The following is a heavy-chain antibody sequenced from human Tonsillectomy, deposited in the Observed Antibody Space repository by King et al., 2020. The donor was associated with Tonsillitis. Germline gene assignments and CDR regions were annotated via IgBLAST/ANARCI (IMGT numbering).Heavy chain of an antibody. CDR1: GFTFGTYS. D-gene: IGHD3-22*01. Sequence: VQLVESGGGLVQPGGSLRLSCAASGFTFGTYSMSWVRQAPGKGLEWVSFISSSSSTIYDADSVKGRFTISRDNAKDSLYLQINSLRAEDTAVYYCARSDYYDSSGYSVSDAFDIWGQGTMVTVSS. V-gene: IGHV3-48*04. CDR2: ISSSSSTI. J-gene: IGHJ3*02. CDR3: ARSDYYDSSGYSVSDAFDI.